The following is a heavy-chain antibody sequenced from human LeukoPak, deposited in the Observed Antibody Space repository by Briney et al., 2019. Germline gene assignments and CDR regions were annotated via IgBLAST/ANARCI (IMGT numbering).Heavy chain of an antibody. CDR3: ASSYDFWSGYHPGYYYYGMDV. CDR2: IYYSGST. CDR1: GGSISSYY. D-gene: IGHD3-3*01. J-gene: IGHJ6*02. V-gene: IGHV4-59*08. Sequence: PSETLSLTCTVSGGSISSYYWSWIRQPPGKGLEWIGYIYYSGSTNYNPSLKSRVTISVDTSKNQFSLKLSSVTAADTAVYYCASSYDFWSGYHPGYYYYGMDVWGQGTTVTVSS.